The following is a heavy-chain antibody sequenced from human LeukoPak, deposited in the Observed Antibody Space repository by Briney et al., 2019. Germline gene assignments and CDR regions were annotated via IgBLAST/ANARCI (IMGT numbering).Heavy chain of an antibody. CDR2: IYTSGST. Sequence: ESSGTLSLTCAVSGGSISSGSYYWSWIRQPAGKGLEWIGRIYTSGSTNYNPSLKSRVTISVDTSKNQFSLKLSSVTAADTAVYYCARDVLLWFGESITNFDAFDIWGQGTMVTVSS. J-gene: IGHJ3*02. V-gene: IGHV4-61*02. CDR3: ARDVLLWFGESITNFDAFDI. CDR1: GGSISSGSYY. D-gene: IGHD3-10*01.